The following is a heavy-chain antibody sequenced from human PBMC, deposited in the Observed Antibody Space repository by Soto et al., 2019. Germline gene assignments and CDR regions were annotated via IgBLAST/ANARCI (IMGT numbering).Heavy chain of an antibody. CDR1: GSTSSSYA. J-gene: IGHJ3*01. CDR3: AKVIGTLIVVLIDAFDV. V-gene: IGHV3-23*04. Sequence: EVQLVESGGGLIQPGGSLRLSCAASGSTSSSYAMSWIRQAPGKGLEWVSTISGSGHSTYYADSVKGRFTISRDNSKNTLYLQMNSLRAEDTAVYYCAKVIGTLIVVLIDAFDVWGQGTLVTVSS. CDR2: ISGSGHST. D-gene: IGHD3-22*01.